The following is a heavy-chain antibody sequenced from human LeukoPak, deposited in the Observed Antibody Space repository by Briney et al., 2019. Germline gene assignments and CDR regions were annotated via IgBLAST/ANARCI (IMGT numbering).Heavy chain of an antibody. J-gene: IGHJ4*02. Sequence: GGSLRLSCAASGFTFSSYGMHWVRQAPGKGLEWVAFIRYDGSNKYYADSVKGRFTISRDNSKNTLYLQMNSLRAEDTAVYYCAKRGDCSSTSCYSSGVFDYWGQGTLVTVSS. CDR2: IRYDGSNK. D-gene: IGHD2-2*01. V-gene: IGHV3-30*02. CDR3: AKRGDCSSTSCYSSGVFDY. CDR1: GFTFSSYG.